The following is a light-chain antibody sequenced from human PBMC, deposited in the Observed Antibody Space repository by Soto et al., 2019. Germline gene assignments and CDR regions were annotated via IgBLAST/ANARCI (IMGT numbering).Light chain of an antibody. Sequence: DIHMTQSPSTLSASVGDRVTITCRASQSLNMWLAWYQQKPGKAPNLLIYKTSSLESGVPSRFSGSGSGTEFTLTISSLQPDEFATYYCQHWTDYSWTFGQGTKVEVK. V-gene: IGKV1-5*03. CDR1: QSLNMW. CDR2: KTS. J-gene: IGKJ1*01. CDR3: QHWTDYSWT.